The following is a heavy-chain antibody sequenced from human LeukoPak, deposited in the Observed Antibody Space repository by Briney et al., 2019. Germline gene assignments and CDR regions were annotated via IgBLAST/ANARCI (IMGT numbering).Heavy chain of an antibody. Sequence: SETLSLTCTVSGYSISSGYYWGWIRQPPGKGLEWIGSIYHSGRTFYNPSLKSRVTISVDTSKNQFSLKLSSVTAADTAVYYCARDSGGSGYLWFDPWGQGTLVTVSS. CDR3: ARDSGGSGYLWFDP. J-gene: IGHJ5*02. CDR2: IYHSGRT. CDR1: GYSISSGYY. D-gene: IGHD3-3*01. V-gene: IGHV4-38-2*02.